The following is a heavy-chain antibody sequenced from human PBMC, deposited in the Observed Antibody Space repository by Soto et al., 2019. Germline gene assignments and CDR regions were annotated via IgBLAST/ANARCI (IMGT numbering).Heavy chain of an antibody. CDR3: AKDVRKYYDFWSGYYFGY. J-gene: IGHJ4*02. CDR1: GFTFSSYA. D-gene: IGHD3-3*01. Sequence: GGSLRLSCAASGFTFSSYAMSWVRQAPGKGLEWVSAISGSGGSTYYADSVKGRFTISRDNSKNTLYLQMNSLRAEDTAVYYCAKDVRKYYDFWSGYYFGYWGQGTLVTVSS. V-gene: IGHV3-23*01. CDR2: ISGSGGST.